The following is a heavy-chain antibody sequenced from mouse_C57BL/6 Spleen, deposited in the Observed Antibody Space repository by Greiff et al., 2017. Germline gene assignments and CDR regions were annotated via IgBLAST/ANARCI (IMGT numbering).Heavy chain of an antibody. CDR2: IHPNSGST. Sequence: QVQLQQPGAELVKPGASVKLSCKASGYTFTSYWMHWVKQRPGQGLEWIGMIHPNSGSTNYNEKFKSKATLTVDKSSSTAYMQLSSPTSEDSAVYYCARETNYYAMDYWGQGTSVTVSS. V-gene: IGHV1-64*01. J-gene: IGHJ4*01. D-gene: IGHD1-3*01. CDR1: GYTFTSYW. CDR3: ARETNYYAMDY.